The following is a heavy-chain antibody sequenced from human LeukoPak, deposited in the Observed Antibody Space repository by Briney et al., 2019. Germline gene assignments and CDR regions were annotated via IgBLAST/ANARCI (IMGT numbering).Heavy chain of an antibody. CDR2: INPNSGDT. CDR1: GYSFTGYY. V-gene: IGHV1-2*02. Sequence: PGASVKVSCKTSGYSFTGYYMHWVRQAPGQGLEWMGWINPNSGDTNSARKFQGRVTMTRDTSISTAYVELSRLRSDDTAVYHCARVLSGTYFTGLSHWGQGTLVTVSS. CDR3: ARVLSGTYFTGLSH. J-gene: IGHJ4*02. D-gene: IGHD1-26*01.